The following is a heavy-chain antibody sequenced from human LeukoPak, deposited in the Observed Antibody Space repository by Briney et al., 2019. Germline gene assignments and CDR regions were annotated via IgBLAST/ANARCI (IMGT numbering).Heavy chain of an antibody. D-gene: IGHD5-18*01. CDR3: ARLGVASRGYSFGPDY. Sequence: SETLSLTCTVSGGSISSSSYYWGWIRQPPGKGLEWIGSIYYSGSTYYNPSLKSRVTISVDTSKNQFSLKLTSVTAADTAVYYCARLGVASRGYSFGPDYWGQGTLVTVSS. CDR1: GGSISSSSYY. CDR2: IYYSGST. J-gene: IGHJ4*02. V-gene: IGHV4-39*01.